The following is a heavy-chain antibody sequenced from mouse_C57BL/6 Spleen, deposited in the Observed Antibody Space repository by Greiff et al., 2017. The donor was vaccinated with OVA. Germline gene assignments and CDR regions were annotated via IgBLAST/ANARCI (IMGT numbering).Heavy chain of an antibody. CDR2: IYPGDGDT. D-gene: IGHD2-12*01. Sequence: QVQLQQSGPELVKPGASVKISCKASGYAFSSSWMNWVKQRPGKGLEWIGRIYPGDGDTNYNGKFKGKATLTADKSSSTAYMQLSSLTSEDSAVYFCARGELEEYYFDYWGQGTTRTVSS. V-gene: IGHV1-82*01. CDR3: ARGELEEYYFDY. J-gene: IGHJ2*01. CDR1: GYAFSSSW.